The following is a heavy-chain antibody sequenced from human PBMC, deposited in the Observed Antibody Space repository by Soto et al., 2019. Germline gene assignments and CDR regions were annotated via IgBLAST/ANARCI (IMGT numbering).Heavy chain of an antibody. CDR2: MSYDGSNE. Sequence: QVQLVESGGGVVQPGRSLRLSCAASGFTFSHYAMHWVRQAPAKGLEWVALMSYDGSNEYYADSVKGRFTISRDNSQNTLYLQMNSLRAEDPAVYYCAKDGSHKFEYWGQGTIVSVSS. CDR1: GFTFSHYA. D-gene: IGHD1-26*01. V-gene: IGHV3-30*18. J-gene: IGHJ4*02. CDR3: AKDGSHKFEY.